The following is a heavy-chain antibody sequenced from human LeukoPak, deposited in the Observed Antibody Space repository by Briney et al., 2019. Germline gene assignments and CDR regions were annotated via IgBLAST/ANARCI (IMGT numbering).Heavy chain of an antibody. CDR2: LDPEEGET. CDR1: GYTLSDLA. CDR3: VTAAGAY. J-gene: IGHJ4*02. V-gene: IGHV1-24*01. Sequence: ASVKVSCKVSGYTLSDLAMHWVRQAPGKGLGWMGGLDPEEGETIRAQKFEGRVTMTEDTSTDTAYMELSSLRSEDTAMYYCVTAAGAYWGQGTLVSVSS.